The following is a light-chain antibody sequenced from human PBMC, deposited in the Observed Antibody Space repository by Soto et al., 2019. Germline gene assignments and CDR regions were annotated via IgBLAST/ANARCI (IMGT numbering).Light chain of an antibody. CDR1: SSDVGGYNY. V-gene: IGLV2-14*01. CDR3: AAWDDRLNDLV. Sequence: QSVLTQPASVSGSPGQASTISCTGTSSDVGGYNYVSWFQHHPGKAPKLMIYEVSYRPSGVSNRFSGSKSGNTASLTISGLQTEDEADYYCAAWDDRLNDLVFGGGTKLTVL. J-gene: IGLJ2*01. CDR2: EVS.